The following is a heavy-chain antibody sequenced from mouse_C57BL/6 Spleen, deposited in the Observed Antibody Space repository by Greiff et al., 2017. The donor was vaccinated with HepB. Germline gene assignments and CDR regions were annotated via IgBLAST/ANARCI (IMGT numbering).Heavy chain of an antibody. CDR2: IYPGDGDT. CDR1: GYAFSSSW. D-gene: IGHD1-1*01. Sequence: QVQLKQSGPELVKPGASVKISCKASGYAFSSSWMNWVKQRPGKGLEWIGRIYPGDGDTNYNGKFKGKATLTADKSSSTAYMQLSSLTSEDSAVYFCARHYYGSSYPYYFDYWGQGTTLTVSS. CDR3: ARHYYGSSYPYYFDY. J-gene: IGHJ2*01. V-gene: IGHV1-82*01.